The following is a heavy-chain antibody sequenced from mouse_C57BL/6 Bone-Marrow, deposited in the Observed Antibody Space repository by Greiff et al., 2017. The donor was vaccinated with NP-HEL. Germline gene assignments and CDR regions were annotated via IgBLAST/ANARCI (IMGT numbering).Heavy chain of an antibody. Sequence: EVKLMESGAELVKPGASVKLSCTASGFNLTDYYMHWVKQRTEQGLEWIGRIDPEDGETKYAPNFPGKAPIPADPSSNTAYLQLSSLTSEYTAVYYYARERFQLRGYAMDYWGQGTSVTVSS. CDR2: IDPEDGET. CDR3: ARERFQLRGYAMDY. D-gene: IGHD1-1*01. V-gene: IGHV14-2*01. CDR1: GFNLTDYY. J-gene: IGHJ4*01.